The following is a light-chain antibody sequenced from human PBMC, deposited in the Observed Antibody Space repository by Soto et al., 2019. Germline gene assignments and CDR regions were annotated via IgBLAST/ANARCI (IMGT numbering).Light chain of an antibody. V-gene: IGKV3-15*01. J-gene: IGKJ4*01. CDR3: QQYNKWPLT. CDR1: QSVSSN. Sequence: EIVMTQSPATLSESPGEIATLSCRASQSVSSNLAWYQQKRGQAPRLLIYGTSTRATGIPARFSGSGSGTEFTLTISSLQSEDFAVYCCQQYNKWPLTFGGGTKVEIK. CDR2: GTS.